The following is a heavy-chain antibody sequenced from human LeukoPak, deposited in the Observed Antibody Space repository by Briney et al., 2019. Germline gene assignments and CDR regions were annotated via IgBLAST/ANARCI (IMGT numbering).Heavy chain of an antibody. CDR1: GFTFRRFG. V-gene: IGHV3-30*02. CDR2: IRTDGSNK. CDR3: ANDRPPYCGGDCSNFDY. Sequence: GGSLRLSCVASGFTFRRFGMHWVRQAPGKGLDWVTFIRTDGSNKYYADSVKGRFTISRDNSKNTLYLQMNSLRAEDTAVYYCANDRPPYCGGDCSNFDYWGQGTLVTVSS. D-gene: IGHD2-21*02. J-gene: IGHJ4*02.